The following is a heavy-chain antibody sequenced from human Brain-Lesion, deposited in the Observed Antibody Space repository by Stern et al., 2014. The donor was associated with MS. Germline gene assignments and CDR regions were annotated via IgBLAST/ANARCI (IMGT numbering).Heavy chain of an antibody. D-gene: IGHD1-26*01. CDR1: GGSISSSGYY. J-gene: IGHJ5*02. V-gene: IGHV4-61*02. Sequence: QVQLVESGPGLVKPSQTLSLTCTVSGGSISSSGYYWSWIRQPADKGLEWIGRIHDSGSTYYNPSLKRRVTISMEPAKNQVSLKRPSGTAADTAVYYCATTRWDLFTWNWFDPWGQGTLVTVSS. CDR3: ATTRWDLFTWNWFDP. CDR2: IHDSGST.